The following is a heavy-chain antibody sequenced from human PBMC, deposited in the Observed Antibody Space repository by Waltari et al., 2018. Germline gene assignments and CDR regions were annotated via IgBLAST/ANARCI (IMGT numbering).Heavy chain of an antibody. J-gene: IGHJ6*02. CDR2: IIPILGIA. V-gene: IGHV1-69*09. D-gene: IGHD2-2*01. CDR3: ASDPLGYCSSTSCPYGMDV. CDR1: GGTFSSYA. Sequence: QVQLVQSGAEVKKPGSSVKVACKASGGTFSSYANSGGQRAPGQGLEWMGRIIPILGIANSAQKFQGRVTITADKSTSTAYMELSSLRSEDTAVYYCASDPLGYCSSTSCPYGMDVWGQGTTVTVSS.